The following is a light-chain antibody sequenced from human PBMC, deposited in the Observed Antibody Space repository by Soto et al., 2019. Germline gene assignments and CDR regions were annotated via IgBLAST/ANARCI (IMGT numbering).Light chain of an antibody. CDR2: DAS. J-gene: IGKJ3*01. Sequence: DIQMTQSPSTLSASVGDRVTITCRASQSISSWLAWYQQKPGKAPKLLIYDASSLESGVPSRFSGSGSGTEFTLTISSLQPDDFATYYCQQYNSYLFGPVTKADIK. CDR3: QQYNSYL. CDR1: QSISSW. V-gene: IGKV1-5*01.